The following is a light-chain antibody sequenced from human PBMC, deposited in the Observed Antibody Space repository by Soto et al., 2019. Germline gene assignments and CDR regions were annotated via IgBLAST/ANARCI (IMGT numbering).Light chain of an antibody. Sequence: EIVLTQSPGTLSLSPWERATLSCRASQSVSSNYLAWYQHRPGQAPRLLIYGASSRATGIPDRFSGSGSGTDFTLTISRLEPEDFAVYYCQQYGTSPALTFGGGTKVDIK. CDR3: QQYGTSPALT. V-gene: IGKV3-20*01. CDR1: QSVSSNY. J-gene: IGKJ4*01. CDR2: GAS.